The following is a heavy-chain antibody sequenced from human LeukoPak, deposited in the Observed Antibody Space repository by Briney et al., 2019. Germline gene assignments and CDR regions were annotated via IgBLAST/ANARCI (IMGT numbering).Heavy chain of an antibody. CDR1: GYTFTSYD. V-gene: IGHV1-8*03. J-gene: IGHJ4*02. D-gene: IGHD3-22*01. Sequence: GAPVKVSCKASGYTFTSYDINWVRQATGQGLEWMGWMNPNSGNTGYAQKFQGRVTITRNTSISTAYMELSSLRSEDTAVYYCVRYYYDEGHYFDYWGQGTLVTVSS. CDR3: VRYYYDEGHYFDY. CDR2: MNPNSGNT.